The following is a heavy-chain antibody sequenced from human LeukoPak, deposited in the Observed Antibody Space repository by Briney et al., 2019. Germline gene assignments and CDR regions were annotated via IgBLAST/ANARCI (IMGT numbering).Heavy chain of an antibody. CDR1: GFTFSSYS. Sequence: GGSLRLSCAASGFTFSSYSMNWVRQAPGKGLEWVSSISSSSSYTYYADSVKGRFTISRDNAKNSLYLQMNSLRAEDTAVYYCASRRDYWYWGQGTLVTVSS. CDR2: ISSSSSYT. J-gene: IGHJ4*02. V-gene: IGHV3-21*01. D-gene: IGHD3-22*01. CDR3: ASRRDYWY.